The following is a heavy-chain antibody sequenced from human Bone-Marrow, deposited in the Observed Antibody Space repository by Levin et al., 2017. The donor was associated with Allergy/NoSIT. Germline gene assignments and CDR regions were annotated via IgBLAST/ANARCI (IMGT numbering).Heavy chain of an antibody. Sequence: LSLTCVVSGFTFRNSWMDWVRQAPGKGLEWGANINQDGSEKNYVGSVKGRFTISRDNAKNSLYLQMNSLKVEDTAVYYCATADLGWGQGTLVTVSS. J-gene: IGHJ4*02. CDR1: GFTFRNSW. CDR2: INQDGSEK. V-gene: IGHV3-7*01. CDR3: ATADLG.